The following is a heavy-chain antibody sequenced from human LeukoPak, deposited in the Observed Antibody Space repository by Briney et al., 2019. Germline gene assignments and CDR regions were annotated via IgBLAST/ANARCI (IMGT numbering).Heavy chain of an antibody. CDR2: MNPNSGST. CDR1: GYTFTSYD. V-gene: IGHV1-8*03. J-gene: IGHJ4*02. Sequence: AASVKVSCKASGYTFTSYDINWVRQATGQGLEWMGWMNPNSGSTGYAQKFQGRVTITRNTSISTAYMELSGLRSEDTAVYYCARGRSTGYPYYFECWGQGTLVTVSS. D-gene: IGHD5-12*01. CDR3: ARGRSTGYPYYFEC.